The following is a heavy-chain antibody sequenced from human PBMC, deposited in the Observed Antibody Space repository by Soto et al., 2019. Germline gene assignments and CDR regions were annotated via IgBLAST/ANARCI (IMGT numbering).Heavy chain of an antibody. CDR2: VSYFGTT. V-gene: IGHV4-59*01. Sequence: QVRLQESGPGLVKPSETLSLTCNVSGGPLTTYFWSWIRQPPGKGLEWIGYVSYFGTTNYNPTLHSRLTMSLDTPKTNFSLNLSSVTAADTAVYYCGTGSRGYVSGWGRGTLVTVSS. CDR1: GGPLTTYF. CDR3: GTGSRGYVSG. D-gene: IGHD2-15*01. J-gene: IGHJ2*01.